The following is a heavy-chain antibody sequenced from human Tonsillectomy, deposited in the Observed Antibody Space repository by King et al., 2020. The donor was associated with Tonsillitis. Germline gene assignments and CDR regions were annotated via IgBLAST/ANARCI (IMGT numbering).Heavy chain of an antibody. CDR3: AKDVISCSGGSCYSAFDY. D-gene: IGHD2-15*01. V-gene: IGHV3-23*04. CDR1: GFTFSSYA. Sequence: VQLVESGGGLVQPGGSLRLSCAASGFTFSSYAMSWVRQAPGKGLEWGSVISGSGGSTHYADSVKGRFTISSDNSKNTLYLQMNSRRDEDTDVNYCAKDVISCSGGSCYSAFDYWGQRTLATVSS. CDR2: ISGSGGST. J-gene: IGHJ4*02.